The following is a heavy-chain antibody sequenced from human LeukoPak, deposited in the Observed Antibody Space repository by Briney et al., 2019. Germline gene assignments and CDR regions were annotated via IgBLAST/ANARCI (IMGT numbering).Heavy chain of an antibody. CDR2: INPSGGST. D-gene: IGHD5-18*01. J-gene: IGHJ3*02. CDR3: ASATIRGYSYGYSAFDI. Sequence: ASVKVSCKASGYTFTSYYMHGVRQAPGQGLEWMGIINPSGGSTSYAQKFQGRVTMTRDTSTSTVYMELNSLRSEDTAVYYCASATIRGYSYGYSAFDIWGQGTMVTVSS. CDR1: GYTFTSYY. V-gene: IGHV1-46*03.